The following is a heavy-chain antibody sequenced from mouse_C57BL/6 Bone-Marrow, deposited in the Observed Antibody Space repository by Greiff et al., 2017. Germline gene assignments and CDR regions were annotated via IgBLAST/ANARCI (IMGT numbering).Heavy chain of an antibody. CDR1: GYTFTSYW. V-gene: IGHV1-64*01. J-gene: IGHJ3*01. CDR3: ARKEGWSSFAY. CDR2: IHPNSGST. D-gene: IGHD2-3*01. Sequence: QVQLQQPGAELVKPGASVKLSCKASGYTFTSYWMHWVKQRPGQGLEWIGMIHPNSGSTNYNEKFKSKATLTVDKSSSTAYMQRSSLTSEDSAVYYCARKEGWSSFAYWGHGTLVTVSA.